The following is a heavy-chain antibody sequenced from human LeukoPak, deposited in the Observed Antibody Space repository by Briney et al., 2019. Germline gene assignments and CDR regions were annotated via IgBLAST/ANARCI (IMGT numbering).Heavy chain of an antibody. CDR1: GFTVSSSY. CDR3: AKRTDTSGNRGGALDI. V-gene: IGHV3-53*01. J-gene: IGHJ3*02. D-gene: IGHD3-22*01. CDR2: LYTGGDT. Sequence: GGSLRLSCAASGFTVSSSYMSWVRQAPGKGLEWVSVLYTGGDTYYADSVKGRFTISRDNSKNTLYLQMNSLRAEDTAVYYCAKRTDTSGNRGGALDIWGQGTMVAVSS.